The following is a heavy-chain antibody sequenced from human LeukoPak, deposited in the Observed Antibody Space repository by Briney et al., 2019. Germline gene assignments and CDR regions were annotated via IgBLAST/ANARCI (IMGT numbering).Heavy chain of an antibody. CDR1: GYSFITSW. D-gene: IGHD2-15*01. J-gene: IGHJ3*02. CDR3: ARHDDVVEDAFDI. V-gene: IGHV5-51*01. Sequence: GESLKISGKGFGYSFITSWIGWVRQMPGKGLEWMGVIYPGDAAARHSPSFQGQVTISVDKSINAAYLQWSSLKASDTAMYYCARHDDVVEDAFDIWGQGTMVTVSS. CDR2: IYPGDAAA.